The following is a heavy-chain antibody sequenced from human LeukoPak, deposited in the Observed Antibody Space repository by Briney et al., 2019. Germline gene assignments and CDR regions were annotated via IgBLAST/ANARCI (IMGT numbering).Heavy chain of an antibody. Sequence: GGSLRLSCAAPGFTFSDYYMSWIREAPEKGLEWGSYMSRSGSSIYYADSVKGRFTISRDNAKNSLYLQMNSLRAEDTAVYYCARGTGTPTWHPPDYWGQGTLVTVSS. CDR1: GFTFSDYY. V-gene: IGHV3-11*01. CDR3: ARGTGTPTWHPPDY. J-gene: IGHJ4*02. D-gene: IGHD1-7*01. CDR2: MSRSGSSI.